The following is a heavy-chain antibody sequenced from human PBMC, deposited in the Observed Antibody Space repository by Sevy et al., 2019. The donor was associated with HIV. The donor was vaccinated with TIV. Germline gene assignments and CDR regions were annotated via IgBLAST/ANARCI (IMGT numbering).Heavy chain of an antibody. CDR3: VSLFLSYRSGWSYFDY. Sequence: GGSLRLSCAISGFTVNDKYIIWVRQAPGKGLEWVSVIFSCGSKYYADSAKGRFTISRDNSKNTVDLQMNSVRAEDTAVYYCVSLFLSYRSGWSYFDYWGQGTLVTVSS. J-gene: IGHJ4*02. V-gene: IGHV3-66*02. CDR1: GFTVNDKY. D-gene: IGHD6-19*01. CDR2: IFSCGSK.